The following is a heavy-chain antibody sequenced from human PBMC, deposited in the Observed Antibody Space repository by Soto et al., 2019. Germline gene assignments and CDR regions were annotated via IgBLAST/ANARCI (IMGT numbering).Heavy chain of an antibody. J-gene: IGHJ4*02. V-gene: IGHV4-59*01. CDR3: ARAGLKSYGYFPDFDY. Sequence: SETLSLTCTVSGGSISSYYWSWIRQPPGKGLEWIGYIYYSGSTNYNPSLKSRVTISVDTSKNQFSLKLSSVTAADTAVYYCARAGLKSYGYFPDFDYWGQGTLVTVSS. CDR1: GGSISSYY. CDR2: IYYSGST. D-gene: IGHD5-18*01.